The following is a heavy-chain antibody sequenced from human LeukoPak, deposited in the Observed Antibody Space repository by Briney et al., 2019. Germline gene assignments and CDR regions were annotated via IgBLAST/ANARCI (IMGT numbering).Heavy chain of an antibody. CDR2: IWYDGSNK. CDR3: AKDKDIVAAIYYFDS. V-gene: IGHV3-30*02. J-gene: IGHJ4*02. Sequence: GGSLRLSCAASGFTFSSYGMHWVRQAPGKGLEWVAVIWYDGSNKYYADSAKGRFTISRDNSKNTLYLQMNSLRVEDTAVYYCAKDKDIVAAIYYFDSWGQGTLVTVSS. CDR1: GFTFSSYG. D-gene: IGHD5-12*01.